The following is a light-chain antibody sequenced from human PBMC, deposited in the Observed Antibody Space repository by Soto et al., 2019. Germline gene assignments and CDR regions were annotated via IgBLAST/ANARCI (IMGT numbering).Light chain of an antibody. V-gene: IGKV3-11*01. CDR2: DAS. J-gene: IGKJ1*01. CDR1: QTLSTY. CDR3: QQRYNWPLT. Sequence: EIVLTQSPATLPLSPGDRATLSCRASQTLSTYVAWYQQKPGQAPRLLIYDASNRATGIPARFSGSGSGADFTLTISSLEPEDFADYYCQQRYNWPLTFGQGTKVDIK.